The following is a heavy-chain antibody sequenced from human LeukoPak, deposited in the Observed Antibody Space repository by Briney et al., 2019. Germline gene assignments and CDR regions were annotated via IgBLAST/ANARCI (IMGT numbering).Heavy chain of an antibody. CDR3: AGNYGPYYFDY. J-gene: IGHJ4*02. D-gene: IGHD3-10*01. CDR2: IWYDGSNK. CDR1: GFTFSRYG. Sequence: PGGSLRLSCAASGFTFSRYGMHWVRQAPGKGLEWVAVIWYDGSNKYYADSVKGRFTISRDNSKNTLYLQMNSLRAEDTAVYYCAGNYGPYYFDYWGQGTLVTVSS. V-gene: IGHV3-33*01.